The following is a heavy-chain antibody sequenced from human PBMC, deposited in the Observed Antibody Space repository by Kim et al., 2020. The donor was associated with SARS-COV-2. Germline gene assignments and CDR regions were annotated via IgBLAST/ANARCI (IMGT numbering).Heavy chain of an antibody. CDR3: ARFVVVTAPYYYYGMDV. Sequence: SETLSLTCAVYGGSFSGYYWSWIRQPPGKGLEWIGEINHSGSTNYNPSLKSRVTISVDTSKNQFSLKLSSATAADTAVYYCARFVVVTAPYYYYGMDVWGQGTTVTVSS. V-gene: IGHV4-34*01. D-gene: IGHD2-21*02. CDR1: GGSFSGYY. CDR2: INHSGST. J-gene: IGHJ6*02.